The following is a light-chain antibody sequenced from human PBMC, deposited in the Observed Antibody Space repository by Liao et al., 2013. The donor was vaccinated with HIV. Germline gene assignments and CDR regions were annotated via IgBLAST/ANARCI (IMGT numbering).Light chain of an antibody. CDR1: NIGSKT. CDR3: QAWDSSTDNYV. Sequence: SYELTQPPSVSVAPGKTARITCGGNNIGSKTVHWYQQKPGQAPVLVIYNDSDRPSGIPERFSGSSSGTTVTLTISGVQAEDEADYYCQAWDSSTDNYVFGTGTKVTVL. CDR2: NDS. V-gene: IGLV3-21*01. J-gene: IGLJ1*01.